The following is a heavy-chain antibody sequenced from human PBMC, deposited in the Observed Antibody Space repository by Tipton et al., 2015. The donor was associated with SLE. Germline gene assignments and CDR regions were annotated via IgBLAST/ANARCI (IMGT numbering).Heavy chain of an antibody. CDR2: IYHSGST. D-gene: IGHD5-12*01. V-gene: IGHV4-4*02. Sequence: TLSLTCAVSGGSISSSNWWSWVRQPPGKGLEWIGEIYHSGSTNYNPSLKSRVTISVDTSKNQFSLKLSSVTAADTAVYYCARTRYSGYDPFDYWGQGTLVTVSS. CDR1: GGSISSSNW. CDR3: ARTRYSGYDPFDY. J-gene: IGHJ4*02.